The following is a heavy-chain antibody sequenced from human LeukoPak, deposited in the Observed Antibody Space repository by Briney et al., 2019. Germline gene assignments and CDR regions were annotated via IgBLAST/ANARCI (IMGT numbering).Heavy chain of an antibody. CDR2: INHSGSP. CDR3: GSRRTAMFGVIKGPIDY. D-gene: IGHD3-3*01. Sequence: SETLSLTCAVYGGSFSDYYWTWIRQPPGKGLEWTGEINHSGSPNNNPSLKSRVNISFDTSKNQFSLKLTSVAAADTAVYYCGSRRTAMFGVIKGPIDYWGQGTLVTVSS. V-gene: IGHV4-34*01. CDR1: GGSFSDYY. J-gene: IGHJ4*02.